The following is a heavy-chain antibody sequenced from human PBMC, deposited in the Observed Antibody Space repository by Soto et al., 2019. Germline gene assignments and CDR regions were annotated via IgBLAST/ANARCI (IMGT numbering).Heavy chain of an antibody. CDR1: GLTFTRYS. CDR2: ISSTTNYI. J-gene: IGHJ4*02. CDR3: ARESEDLTSNFDY. V-gene: IGHV3-21*06. Sequence: GVSLRLSWAASGLTFTRYSMNWVRQAPGKGLEWVSSISSTTNYIYYGDSMKGRFTISRDNAKNSLYLEMNSLRAEDTAVYYCARESEDLTSNFDYRGKGTLVTVSS.